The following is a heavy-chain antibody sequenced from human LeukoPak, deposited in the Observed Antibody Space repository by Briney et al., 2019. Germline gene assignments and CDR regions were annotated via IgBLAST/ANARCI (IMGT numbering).Heavy chain of an antibody. CDR1: GFTFNTYA. D-gene: IGHD3-10*01. CDR3: ARGGKYGPGPGYYFDY. CDR2: ICGSGTNT. Sequence: GGSLRLACAASGFTFNTYAMSEVRQTPGRGLECVADICGSGTNTYYTASVNARFNISRDSSKNTLYVQMTSMRADDTAVYYCARGGKYGPGPGYYFDYWGQGTLVTVSS. V-gene: IGHV3-23*01. J-gene: IGHJ4*02.